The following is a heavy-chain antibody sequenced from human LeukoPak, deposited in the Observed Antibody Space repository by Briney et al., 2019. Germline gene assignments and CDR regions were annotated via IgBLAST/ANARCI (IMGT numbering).Heavy chain of an antibody. CDR3: ARRGYSGYDHSSYFDY. V-gene: IGHV5-51*01. CDR2: IYPGDSDT. D-gene: IGHD5-12*01. J-gene: IGHJ4*02. Sequence: GESLKISCKGSGYSFTSYWIGWVRQMPGKGLEWMGIIYPGDSDTRYSPSFQGQVTISADKSISTAYLQWSSLKASDTAMYYCARRGYSGYDHSSYFDYWGQGTLVTVSS. CDR1: GYSFTSYW.